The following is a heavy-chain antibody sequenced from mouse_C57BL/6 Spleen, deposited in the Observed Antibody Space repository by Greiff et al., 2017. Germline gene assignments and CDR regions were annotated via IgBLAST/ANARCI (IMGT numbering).Heavy chain of an antibody. D-gene: IGHD1-1*01. J-gene: IGHJ2*01. Sequence: QVQLQQPGAELVKPGASVKLSCKASGYTFTSYWMQWVKQRPGQGLEWIGEIDPSDSYTNYNQKFKGKATLTVDTSSSTAYMQLSSLTSEDSAVYYCARGRDGSSYCFDYWGQGTTLTVSS. V-gene: IGHV1-50*01. CDR1: GYTFTSYW. CDR3: ARGRDGSSYCFDY. CDR2: IDPSDSYT.